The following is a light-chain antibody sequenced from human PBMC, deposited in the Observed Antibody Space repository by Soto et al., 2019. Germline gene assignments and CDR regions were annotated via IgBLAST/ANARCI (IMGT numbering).Light chain of an antibody. Sequence: QPVLTQPPSASGTPGQRVTISCSGSSSNIGSNTVNWYQQLPGTAPKLLIYSNNQRPSGVPDRFSGSKSGTSASLAIGGLQSADEADYYCATWDDSLNGYVFGTATKLTVL. CDR3: ATWDDSLNGYV. CDR2: SNN. CDR1: SSNIGSNT. J-gene: IGLJ1*01. V-gene: IGLV1-44*01.